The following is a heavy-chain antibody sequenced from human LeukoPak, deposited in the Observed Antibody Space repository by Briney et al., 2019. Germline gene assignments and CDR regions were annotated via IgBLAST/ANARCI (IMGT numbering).Heavy chain of an antibody. CDR2: ISGSGGNT. V-gene: IGHV3-23*01. D-gene: IGHD4-23*01. CDR3: AKAHGGNSDYNWFDP. Sequence: GGSLRLSCAASGFTFSNYAMSWVRQAPGKGLEWVSTISGSGGNTYYADSVKGRFTISRDNSKNTLYLQMNSLRAEDTAVYYCAKAHGGNSDYNWFDPWGQGTLVTVSS. CDR1: GFTFSNYA. J-gene: IGHJ5*02.